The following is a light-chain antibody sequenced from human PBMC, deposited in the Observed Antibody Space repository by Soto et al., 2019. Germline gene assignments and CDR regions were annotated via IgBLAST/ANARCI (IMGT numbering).Light chain of an antibody. CDR1: SSDVGGYNY. Sequence: QSALTQPASVSGSPGQSITISCTGSSSDVGGYNYVSWYLQQPGKAPKLIIYDVSDRPSGVSNRFSGSKSGNTASLTISGLQAEDEAHYYCSSYTSSTTIVFGGGTKVTVL. CDR3: SSYTSSTTIV. V-gene: IGLV2-14*01. J-gene: IGLJ2*01. CDR2: DVS.